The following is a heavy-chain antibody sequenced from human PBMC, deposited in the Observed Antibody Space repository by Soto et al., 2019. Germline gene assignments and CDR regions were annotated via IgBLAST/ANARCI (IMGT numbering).Heavy chain of an antibody. D-gene: IGHD3-22*01. J-gene: IGHJ1*01. CDR2: IYYSGST. CDR1: GGSISSGGYY. V-gene: IGHV4-31*03. CDR3: ARARSGDGSGYYPY. Sequence: QVQPQESGPGLVKPSQTLSLTCTVSGGSISSGGYYWSWIRHHPGKGLEWIGYIYYSGSTYYNPSLKSRVTITVDTSKNQCSLKLNSVTAADTAVYYCARARSGDGSGYYPYWGQCTLVTACS.